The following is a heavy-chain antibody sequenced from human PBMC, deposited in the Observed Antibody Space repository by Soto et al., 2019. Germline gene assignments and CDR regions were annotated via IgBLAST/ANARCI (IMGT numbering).Heavy chain of an antibody. J-gene: IGHJ6*02. CDR2: ISESSGHT. D-gene: IGHD6-6*01. CDR1: GFTFSSYA. Sequence: EVPLLEYGGGLVQPGGSLRLSCAASGFTFSSYAMAWVRQAPGKGLEWVSGISESSGHTYYADSVKGRFTISRDNSRSTLFRQINSPSAEDTATYYCARGRIAGRLRFGVDVWGQGTTITVSS. CDR3: ARGRIAGRLRFGVDV. V-gene: IGHV3-23*01.